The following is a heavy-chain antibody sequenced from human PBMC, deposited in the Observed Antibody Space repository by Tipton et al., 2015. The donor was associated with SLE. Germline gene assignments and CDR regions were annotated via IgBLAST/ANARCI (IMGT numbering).Heavy chain of an antibody. D-gene: IGHD3-16*01. CDR2: IYHSGST. V-gene: IGHV4-31*03. CDR3: ARDRAGEAFDI. Sequence: TLSLTCTVSGGSISSGNYYWNWIRQHPGKGLEWIGYIYHSGSTHYNPPLKSRVSISVDTSKNQFSLKLNSVTAADTAVYYCARDRAGEAFDIWGQGTMVTVSS. J-gene: IGHJ3*02. CDR1: GGSISSGNYY.